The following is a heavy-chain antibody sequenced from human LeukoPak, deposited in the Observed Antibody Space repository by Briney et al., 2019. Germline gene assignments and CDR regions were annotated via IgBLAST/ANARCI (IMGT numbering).Heavy chain of an antibody. J-gene: IGHJ4*02. CDR3: ARYADGIFY. Sequence: GWSLRLSCAASGFTFSSSWMHWVRQAPGKDLIWVLRVNGDWTGTIYADSVKGRFTISRDNAKNTLYLQMNSLRAEDTAVYYCARYADGIFYWGQGTLVTVSS. V-gene: IGHV3-74*01. CDR1: GFTFSSSW. D-gene: IGHD1-14*01. CDR2: VNGDWTGT.